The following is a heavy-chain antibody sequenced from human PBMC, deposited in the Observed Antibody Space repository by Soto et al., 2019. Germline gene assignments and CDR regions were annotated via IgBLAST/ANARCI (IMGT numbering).Heavy chain of an antibody. CDR3: ARDLGGWYDY. Sequence: GWSLRLSCAASGYTFSSYGMHGVRQAPGKGLEWVAVIWYDGSNKYYADSVKGRFTISRDNSKNTLYLQMNSLRAEDTAVYYCARDLGGWYDYWGQGTLVTVSS. CDR2: IWYDGSNK. V-gene: IGHV3-33*01. J-gene: IGHJ4*02. D-gene: IGHD6-19*01. CDR1: GYTFSSYG.